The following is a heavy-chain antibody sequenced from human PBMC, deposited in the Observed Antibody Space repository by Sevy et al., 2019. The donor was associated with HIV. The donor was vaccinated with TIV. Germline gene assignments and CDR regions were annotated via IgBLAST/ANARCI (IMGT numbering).Heavy chain of an antibody. CDR2: IKSKGDNYAT. J-gene: IGHJ4*02. CDR1: GFSFRDSA. CDR3: RSLDLVVTGATFRGRNQRTLDW. Sequence: GGSLRLSCEASGFSFRDSAVHWVRQPFGKGLEWVGRIKSKGDNYATLYSSSVKGRFIISRDDSSNTAYLQRNSLQTEDTAIYYCRSLDLVVTGATFRGRNQRTLDWWGQGSLVTVSS. V-gene: IGHV3-73*01. D-gene: IGHD2-21*02.